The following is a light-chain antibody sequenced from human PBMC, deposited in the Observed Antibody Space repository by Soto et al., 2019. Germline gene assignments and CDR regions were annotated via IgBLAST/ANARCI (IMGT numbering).Light chain of an antibody. CDR3: QQYGSSPRT. J-gene: IGKJ1*01. CDR1: QNVLSNY. Sequence: EIELTQSPGTLSLSPGERVTLSCRASQNVLSNYLAWYQQKPGQAPRLLIYGASTRATGIPDRFSGSGSGTDFTLTISSLQPEDFAVYCCQQYGSSPRTFGQGTKVDI. V-gene: IGKV3-20*01. CDR2: GAS.